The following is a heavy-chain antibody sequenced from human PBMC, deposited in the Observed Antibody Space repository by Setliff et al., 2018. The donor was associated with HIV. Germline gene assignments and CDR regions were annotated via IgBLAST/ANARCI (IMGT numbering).Heavy chain of an antibody. J-gene: IGHJ3*02. CDR2: ISSSRSYI. CDR3: AREGFSIGAFDI. Sequence: GESLKISCAASGFTFINYGMHWVRQTPGEGLEWVSSISSSRSYIYYADSVKGRFTISRDNAKNSLSLQMNSLRAEDTAVYYCAREGFSIGAFDIWGQGTMVTVSS. D-gene: IGHD6-6*01. V-gene: IGHV3-21*01. CDR1: GFTFINYG.